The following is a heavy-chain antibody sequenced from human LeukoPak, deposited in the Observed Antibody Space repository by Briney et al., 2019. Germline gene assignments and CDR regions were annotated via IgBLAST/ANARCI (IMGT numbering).Heavy chain of an antibody. V-gene: IGHV1-69*05. Sequence: SVKVSCKASGGTFSSYAISWVRQAPGQGLEWMGGIIPIFGTANYAQKFQGRVTITTDESTSTAYMELSSLRSEDTAVYYCANPAAAGVYFFYYHYMEVWGKGTTVTVSS. D-gene: IGHD6-13*01. CDR3: ANPAAAGVYFFYYHYMEV. CDR1: GGTFSSYA. J-gene: IGHJ6*03. CDR2: IIPIFGTA.